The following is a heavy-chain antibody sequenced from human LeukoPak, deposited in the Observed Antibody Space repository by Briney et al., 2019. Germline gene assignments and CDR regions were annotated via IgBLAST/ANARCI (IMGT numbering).Heavy chain of an antibody. J-gene: IGHJ4*02. Sequence: PGGSLRLSCAASGFTFRSYAMSWVRQAPGKGLEWVSAISGSGGGTYYADSVKGRFTISRDNSKNTLYLQMNSLRAEDTAVYYCAKDYYDSSGYPSSPTVDYWGQGTLVTVSS. V-gene: IGHV3-23*01. CDR2: ISGSGGGT. CDR1: GFTFRSYA. CDR3: AKDYYDSSGYPSSPTVDY. D-gene: IGHD3-22*01.